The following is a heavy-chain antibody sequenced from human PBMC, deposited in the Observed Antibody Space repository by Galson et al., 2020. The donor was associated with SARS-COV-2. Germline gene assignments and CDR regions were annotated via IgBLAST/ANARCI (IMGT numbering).Heavy chain of an antibody. CDR3: ARDGSSWSGGWFDP. Sequence: GGSLRLSCAAPGFTFSSYAMHWVPQAPGKGLEWVAVISYAGSNKYYADSVKGRFTISRDNSKNTLYLQMNSLRAEDTAVYYCARDGSSWSGGWFDPGGQGTRVTVSS. V-gene: IGHV3-30*04. CDR2: ISYAGSNK. J-gene: IGHJ5*02. D-gene: IGHD6-13*01. CDR1: GFTFSSYA.